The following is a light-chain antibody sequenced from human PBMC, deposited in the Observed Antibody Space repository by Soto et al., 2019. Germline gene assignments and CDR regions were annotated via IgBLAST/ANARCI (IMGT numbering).Light chain of an antibody. V-gene: IGLV2-8*01. CDR2: DVT. Sequence: QSALTQPPSASGSPGQSVAISCTGTSSDVGGSNYVSWYQHHPGKAPKLIIYDVTQWPSGVPDRFSGSKSGNTASLTVSGLQDEDEDDYYCSSYEGSNNPVVFGGGTKLTVL. J-gene: IGLJ2*01. CDR1: SSDVGGSNY. CDR3: SSYEGSNNPVV.